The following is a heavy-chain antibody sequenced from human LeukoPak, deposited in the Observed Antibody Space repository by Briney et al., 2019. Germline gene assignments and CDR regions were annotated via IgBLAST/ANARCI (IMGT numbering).Heavy chain of an antibody. V-gene: IGHV2-5*02. CDR2: IYWDDDR. D-gene: IGHD3-22*01. Sequence: SGPTLVNPTQTLTLTCTFSGFSLNTRGVGVGWIRQPPGRALEWLALIYWDDDRRYSPSLKSRLTITKDTSRNQVVLTTTNMDPVDTATYFCAHRKNYYDSSVFDNWGRGTLVTVSS. CDR3: AHRKNYYDSSVFDN. J-gene: IGHJ4*02. CDR1: GFSLNTRGVG.